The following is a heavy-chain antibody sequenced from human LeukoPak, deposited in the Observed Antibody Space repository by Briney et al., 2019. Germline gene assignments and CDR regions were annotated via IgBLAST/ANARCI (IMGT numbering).Heavy chain of an antibody. Sequence: GGSLRLSSAASVFTFSGYGVHWVRQAPGKGLEWVTGIAYDGSRKHYADSVKGRFTISRDNAKNSLYLQMNSLRAEDTAVYYCAIGHGGNDAFDIWGQGTMVTVSS. CDR3: AIGHGGNDAFDI. J-gene: IGHJ3*02. V-gene: IGHV3-30*03. CDR2: IAYDGSRK. CDR1: VFTFSGYG. D-gene: IGHD3-16*01.